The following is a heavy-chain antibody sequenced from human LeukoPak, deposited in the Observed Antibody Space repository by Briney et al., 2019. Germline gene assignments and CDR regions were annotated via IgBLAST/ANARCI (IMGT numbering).Heavy chain of an antibody. J-gene: IGHJ4*02. Sequence: TGGSLRLSCAASGFTFSSYSMNWVRQAPGKGLEWVSSISSSSSYIYYADSVKGRFTISRDNAKNSLYLQMNSLRAEDTAVYYCARDSEYSGYDPGVFDYWGQGTLVTVSS. CDR2: ISSSSSYI. CDR1: GFTFSSYS. V-gene: IGHV3-21*01. D-gene: IGHD5-12*01. CDR3: ARDSEYSGYDPGVFDY.